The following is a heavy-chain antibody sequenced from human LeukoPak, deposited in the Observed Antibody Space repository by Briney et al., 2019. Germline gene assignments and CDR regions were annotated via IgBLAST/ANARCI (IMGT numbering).Heavy chain of an antibody. Sequence: GESLKISCKGSGYSFASYWIGWVRQMPGKGLEWVGIIYPGDSDTRYSPSFQGQVTISADRSISTAYLQWSSLKAPDTAMYYCARVPTGYSYGLCDYWGQGTLVTVSS. V-gene: IGHV5-51*01. CDR1: GYSFASYW. CDR2: IYPGDSDT. CDR3: ARVPTGYSYGLCDY. J-gene: IGHJ4*02. D-gene: IGHD5-18*01.